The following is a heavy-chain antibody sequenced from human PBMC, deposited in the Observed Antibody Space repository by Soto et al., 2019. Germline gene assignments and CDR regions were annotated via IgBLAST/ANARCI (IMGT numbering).Heavy chain of an antibody. CDR3: ARDQTYYYDSSGHPPGYYGMDV. V-gene: IGHV1-2*04. CDR2: INPNSGGT. J-gene: IGHJ6*02. Sequence: GASVKVSCKASGYTFTGYYMHWVRQAPGQGLEWMGWINPNSGGTNYAQKFQGWVTMTRDTSISTAYMELSRLRSDDTAVYYCARDQTYYYDSSGHPPGYYGMDVWGQGTTVTVSS. CDR1: GYTFTGYY. D-gene: IGHD3-22*01.